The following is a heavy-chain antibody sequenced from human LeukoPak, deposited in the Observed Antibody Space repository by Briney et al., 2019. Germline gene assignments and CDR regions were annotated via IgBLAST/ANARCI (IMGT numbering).Heavy chain of an antibody. J-gene: IGHJ4*02. Sequence: GGSPRLSCAASGFTFSFYDMYWVRQAPGKGLEWVAIMCDEGSNIYYADSVKGRFTISRDNSKSTLYLQMDTLRPDDTAVYYCARGRGKRDTTHPFEYWGQGTVATVTS. D-gene: IGHD1-26*01. CDR3: ARGRGKRDTTHPFEY. CDR2: MCDEGSNI. V-gene: IGHV3-33*01. CDR1: GFTFSFYD.